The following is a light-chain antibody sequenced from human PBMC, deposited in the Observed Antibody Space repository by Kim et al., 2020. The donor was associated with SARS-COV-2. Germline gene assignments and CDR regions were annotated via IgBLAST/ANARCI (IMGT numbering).Light chain of an antibody. CDR1: HSNSGARYD. Sequence: GVTISSTGTHSNSGARYDVHWYQHLPGTAPKLLIYGYNNRPSGVPARFSGSKSGTSASLAITGLQAEDEADYYCQSYDNSLSVWVFGGGTQLTVL. CDR2: GYN. J-gene: IGLJ3*02. CDR3: QSYDNSLSVWV. V-gene: IGLV1-40*01.